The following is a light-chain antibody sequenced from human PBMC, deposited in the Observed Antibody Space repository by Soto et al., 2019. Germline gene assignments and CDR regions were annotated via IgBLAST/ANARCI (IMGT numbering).Light chain of an antibody. CDR1: QSVSSN. CDR2: GAS. V-gene: IGKV3-15*01. CDR3: QQYNSYPIT. J-gene: IGKJ5*01. Sequence: EIVMTQSPATLSVSPGERVTLSCRASQSVSSNLAWYQQKAGQAPRLLIYGASTRATGIPARFSGSGSGTEFTLTISSLQPDDFATYYCQQYNSYPITFGQGTRLEIK.